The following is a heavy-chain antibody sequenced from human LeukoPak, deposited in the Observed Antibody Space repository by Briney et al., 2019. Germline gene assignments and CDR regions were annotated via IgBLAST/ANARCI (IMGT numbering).Heavy chain of an antibody. J-gene: IGHJ3*02. Sequence: SETLSLTCTVSGGSISSYYWSWIRQPAGKGLEWIGRIYTSGSTNYNPSLKSRVTMSVDTSKNQFSLKLSSVTAADTAVYYCASPSTVTTTGGVFDIWGQGTMVTVSS. CDR3: ASPSTVTTTGGVFDI. D-gene: IGHD4-17*01. V-gene: IGHV4-4*07. CDR2: IYTSGST. CDR1: GGSISSYY.